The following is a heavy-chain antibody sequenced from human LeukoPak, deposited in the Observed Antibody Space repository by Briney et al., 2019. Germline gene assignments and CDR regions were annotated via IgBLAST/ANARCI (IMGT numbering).Heavy chain of an antibody. Sequence: SQTLSLTCAISGDSVSSNSAAWNWIRQSPSRGLEWLGRTYYRSKWYNDYAVSVKSRITINPDTSKNQFSLQLNSVTPEDTAVYYCARSNAKEATQNNWFDPWGQGTLVTVSS. CDR1: GDSVSSNSAA. CDR3: ARSNAKEATQNNWFDP. D-gene: IGHD5-12*01. V-gene: IGHV6-1*01. J-gene: IGHJ5*02. CDR2: TYYRSKWYN.